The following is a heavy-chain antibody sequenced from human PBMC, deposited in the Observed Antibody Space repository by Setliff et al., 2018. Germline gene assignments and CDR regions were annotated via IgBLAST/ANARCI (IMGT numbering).Heavy chain of an antibody. Sequence: ASVKVSCKASGYTFTGYYMHWVRQAPGQGLEWMGWINPNSGNTGYAQKFQGRVTMTRNTSISTAYMELSSLRSEDTAVYYCARDSIAVAGTNPWGQGTLVTVSS. V-gene: IGHV1-8*02. CDR1: GYTFTGYY. D-gene: IGHD6-19*01. CDR2: INPNSGNT. J-gene: IGHJ5*02. CDR3: ARDSIAVAGTNP.